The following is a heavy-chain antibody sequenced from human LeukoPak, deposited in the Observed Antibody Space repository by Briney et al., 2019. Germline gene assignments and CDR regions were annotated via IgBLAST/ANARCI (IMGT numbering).Heavy chain of an antibody. Sequence: SETLSLTCTVSGGSISSYYWSWIRQPAGKGLEWIGRIYTSGSTNYNPSLKSRVTISVDTSKNQFSLKLSSVTAADTAVYYCARHGGIAALRRSYYGMDVWGQGTTVTVSS. V-gene: IGHV4-4*07. CDR3: ARHGGIAALRRSYYGMDV. CDR2: IYTSGST. J-gene: IGHJ6*02. CDR1: GGSISSYY. D-gene: IGHD6-13*01.